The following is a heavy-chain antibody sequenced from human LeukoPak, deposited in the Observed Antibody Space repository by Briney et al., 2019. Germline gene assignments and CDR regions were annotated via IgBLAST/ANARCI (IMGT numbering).Heavy chain of an antibody. V-gene: IGHV3-15*01. J-gene: IGHJ4*02. Sequence: PGGSLRLSCAASGFIFSGYGMHWVRQAPGKGLEWVGRIKSKTDGGTTDYAAPVKGRFTISRDDSKNTLYLQMNSLKTEDTAVYYCTTITDTAMVLYWGQGTLVTVSS. CDR2: IKSKTDGGTT. CDR1: GFIFSGYG. CDR3: TTITDTAMVLY. D-gene: IGHD5-18*01.